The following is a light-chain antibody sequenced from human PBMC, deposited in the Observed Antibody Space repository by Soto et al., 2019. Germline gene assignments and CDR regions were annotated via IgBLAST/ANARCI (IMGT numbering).Light chain of an antibody. CDR2: NKN. J-gene: IGLJ3*02. V-gene: IGLV1-44*01. CDR3: SAWDDSLNGPV. Sequence: QSVLTQPPSASGTPGQRVTVCCSGSRSNIGSHPVHWYQQLPGTAPKLLIFNKNLRPSGVPDRFSGSKSGTSASLAISGLQSEDEAHYYCSAWDDSLNGPVFGGGTKVTVL. CDR1: RSNIGSHP.